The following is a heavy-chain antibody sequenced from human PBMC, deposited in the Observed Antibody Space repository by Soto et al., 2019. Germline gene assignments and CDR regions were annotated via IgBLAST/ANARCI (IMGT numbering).Heavy chain of an antibody. Sequence: ASVKVSCKASGYTFATYYMHWVRQAPGQGLEWMGIISPDGGRTSYAQKFQGRVTMTRDTSTSTVYMELSSLRSEDTAVYYCARVVGIAVAGNYNWFDPWGQGTLVTVSS. V-gene: IGHV1-46*01. D-gene: IGHD6-19*01. CDR1: GYTFATYY. J-gene: IGHJ5*02. CDR2: ISPDGGRT. CDR3: ARVVGIAVAGNYNWFDP.